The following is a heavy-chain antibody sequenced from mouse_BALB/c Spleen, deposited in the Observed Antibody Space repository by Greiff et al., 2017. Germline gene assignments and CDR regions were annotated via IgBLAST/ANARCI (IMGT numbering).Heavy chain of an antibody. CDR1: GFTFSSYT. V-gene: IGHV5-12-2*01. CDR3: ARQDDGYYIWFAY. D-gene: IGHD2-3*01. CDR2: ISNGGGST. J-gene: IGHJ3*01. Sequence: EVQLVESGGGLVHPGGSLKLSCAASGFTFSSYTMSWVRQTPEKRLEWVAYISNGGGSTYYPDTVKGRFTISRDNAKNTLYLQMSSLKSEDTAMYYCARQDDGYYIWFAYWGQGTLVTVSA.